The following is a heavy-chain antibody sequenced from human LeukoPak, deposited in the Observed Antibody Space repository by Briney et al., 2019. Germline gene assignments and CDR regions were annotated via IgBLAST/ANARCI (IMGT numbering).Heavy chain of an antibody. J-gene: IGHJ4*02. D-gene: IGHD1-26*01. V-gene: IGHV4-34*01. Sequence: PSEPLSLTCAVYGGSFSGYYWSWIRDPPGKGLEWIGEINQRGSTNYTPPLKSRVAISVYTSKYQCPLTLSSVTAADTAVYYCASRTFRDSGSYYNYFDYWGQRTLVTVSS. CDR1: GGSFSGYY. CDR2: INQRGST. CDR3: ASRTFRDSGSYYNYFDY.